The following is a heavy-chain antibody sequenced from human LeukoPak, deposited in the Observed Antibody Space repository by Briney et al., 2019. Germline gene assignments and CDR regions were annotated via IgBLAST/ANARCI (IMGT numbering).Heavy chain of an antibody. CDR3: VSDTALGY. V-gene: IGHV3-74*01. CDR2: IKTDGSST. J-gene: IGHJ4*02. Sequence: GGSLILSCAASGFTFSNYWMHWVRQAPGKGLVWVSRIKTDGSSTFYADSVKGRFTISRGNAKNTMYLQMNSLRVEDTAVYYCVSDTALGYWGQGTLVTVSS. CDR1: GFTFSNYW. D-gene: IGHD5-18*01.